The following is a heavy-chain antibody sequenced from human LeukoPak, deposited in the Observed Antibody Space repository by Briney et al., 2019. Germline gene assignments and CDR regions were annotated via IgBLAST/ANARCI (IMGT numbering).Heavy chain of an antibody. J-gene: IGHJ4*02. CDR1: GFSLSTPEMC. CDR2: IDWDDDK. V-gene: IGHV2-70*17. Sequence: SGPTLVKPTQTLTLTCTFSGFSLSTPEMCVTWIRQPPGKALEWLARIDWDDDKFYSPSLRTRLTISKDTPKNQVVLRMTNMDPVDTGTYYCARMTPDSPSFDYWGQGTLITVSS. CDR3: ARMTPDSPSFDY. D-gene: IGHD2-15*01.